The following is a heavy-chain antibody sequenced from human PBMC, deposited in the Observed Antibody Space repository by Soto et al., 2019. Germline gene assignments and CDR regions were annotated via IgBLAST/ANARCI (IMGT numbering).Heavy chain of an antibody. V-gene: IGHV3-30*18. CDR3: AKEGIELWSAFDS. CDR2: ISNDGDDK. D-gene: IGHD3-10*01. Sequence: QVQLVESGGGVVQPGRSLRLSCAASGFTFNNYGIHWVRQATGKGLEWVAVISNDGDDKYYADSVKGRFTISRDNSRNTLYLQMNSLRPEDTAMYYCAKEGIELWSAFDSWGQGTLVTVSS. J-gene: IGHJ4*02. CDR1: GFTFNNYG.